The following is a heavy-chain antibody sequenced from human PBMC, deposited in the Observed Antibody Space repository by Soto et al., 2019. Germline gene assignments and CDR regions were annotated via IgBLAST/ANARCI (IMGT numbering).Heavy chain of an antibody. V-gene: IGHV4-39*01. Sequence: PSETLSLTCTVSGGSISSSSYYWGWIRQPPGKGLEWIGSIYYSGSTYYNPSLKSRVTISVDTSKNQFSLKLSSVTAADTAVYYCARRLQIVSPKREYYYGMDVWGQGTTVTVSS. CDR2: IYYSGST. CDR1: GGSISSSSYY. CDR3: ARRLQIVSPKREYYYGMDV. D-gene: IGHD1-26*01. J-gene: IGHJ6*02.